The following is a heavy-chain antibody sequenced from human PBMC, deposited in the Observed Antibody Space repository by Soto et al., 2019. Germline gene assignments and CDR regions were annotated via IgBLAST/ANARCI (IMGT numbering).Heavy chain of an antibody. V-gene: IGHV3-30-3*01. CDR2: ISYDGSNK. D-gene: IGHD6-13*01. J-gene: IGHJ6*02. CDR1: GFTFSSYA. CDR3: ARGRESSWGGMDV. Sequence: QVQLVESGGGVVQPGRSLRLSCAASGFTFSSYAMHWVRQAPGKGLEWVAVISYDGSNKYYADSVKGRFTISRDNSKNTLYPQMNSLRAEDTAVYYCARGRESSWGGMDVWGQGTTVTVSS.